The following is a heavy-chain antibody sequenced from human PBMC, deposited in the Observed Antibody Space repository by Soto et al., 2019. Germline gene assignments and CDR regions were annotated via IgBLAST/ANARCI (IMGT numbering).Heavy chain of an antibody. CDR2: ISAYNGNT. CDR1: GYPFTSYG. J-gene: IGHJ4*02. Sequence: GGSVKVSYKASGYPFTSYGVSWVRQAPGQGLEWMGWISAYNGNTNYAQKLQGRVTMTTDTSTSTAYMELRSLRSDDTAVYYCARDPRYYGDYPRGTFDYWGQGTLVTFSS. CDR3: ARDPRYYGDYPRGTFDY. V-gene: IGHV1-18*01. D-gene: IGHD4-17*01.